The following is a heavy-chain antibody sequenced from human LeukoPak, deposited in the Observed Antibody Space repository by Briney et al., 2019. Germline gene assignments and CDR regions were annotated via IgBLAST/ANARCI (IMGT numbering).Heavy chain of an antibody. CDR2: ISAYNGNT. V-gene: IGHV1-18*01. J-gene: IGHJ5*02. CDR3: ARDRDYYGSGSYIVGFDP. D-gene: IGHD3-10*01. CDR1: GYTFTSYG. Sequence: ASVKVSCXASGYTFTSYGISWVRQAPGQGLEWMGWISAYNGNTNYAQKLQGRVTMTTDTSTSTAYMELRSLRSDDTAVYYCARDRDYYGSGSYIVGFDPWGQGTLVTVSS.